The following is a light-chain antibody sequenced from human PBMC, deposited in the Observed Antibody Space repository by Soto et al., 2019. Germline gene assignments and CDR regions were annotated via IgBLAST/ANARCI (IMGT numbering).Light chain of an antibody. V-gene: IGKV3-20*01. CDR3: QQYSDSPLT. Sequence: EIVLTQSPGTLSLSPGERATLSCRASQTVRTNYLAWFQHKPGQATRLLIYGASSRATVIPDRFSGSGSGTDFPLTINRLEPEDFAVYFCQQYSDSPLTFGVGTKVEIK. CDR2: GAS. CDR1: QTVRTNY. J-gene: IGKJ4*01.